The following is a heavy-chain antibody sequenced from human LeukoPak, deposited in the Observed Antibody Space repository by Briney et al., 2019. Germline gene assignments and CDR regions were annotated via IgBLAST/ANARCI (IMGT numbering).Heavy chain of an antibody. V-gene: IGHV3-15*05. D-gene: IGHD3-10*01. J-gene: IGHJ4*02. Sequence: GGSLRLSCAASGFTFSNAWMSWVRQAPGKGLEWVGRIKSKTDGGTTDYAAPVKGRFTISRDDSKNTLYLQMNSVRVEDTAVYFCAKDVKMFRGPMIMRHFDYWGQGTLVTVSS. CDR2: IKSKTDGGTT. CDR3: AKDVKMFRGPMIMRHFDY. CDR1: GFTFSNAW.